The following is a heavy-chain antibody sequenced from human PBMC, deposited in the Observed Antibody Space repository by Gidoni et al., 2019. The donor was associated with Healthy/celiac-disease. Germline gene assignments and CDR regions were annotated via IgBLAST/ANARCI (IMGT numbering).Heavy chain of an antibody. Sequence: QVQLQESGPGLVKPSGNLSLTCAVSGGAISSSNGWSWVRQPPGQGLEWIGEIYHSGSTIYTPSLKSRVTISVDKSKNQFSLKLSSVTAADTAVYYCARLNLLGYCSGGSCYPNDAFDIWGQGTMVTVSS. J-gene: IGHJ3*02. D-gene: IGHD2-15*01. CDR3: ARLNLLGYCSGGSCYPNDAFDI. CDR2: IYHSGST. CDR1: GGAISSSNG. V-gene: IGHV4-4*02.